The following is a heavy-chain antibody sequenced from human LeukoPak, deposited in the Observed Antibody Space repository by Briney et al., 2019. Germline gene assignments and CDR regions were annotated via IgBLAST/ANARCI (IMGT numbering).Heavy chain of an antibody. D-gene: IGHD4-17*01. V-gene: IGHV2-5*01. CDR2: IYWNDDK. Sequence: SGPTLVNPTQTLTLTCTFSGFSLSTSGVGVGWIRQPPGKALEWLALIYWNDDKRYSPSLKSRLTITKDTSKNQMVLTMTNMDPVDTATYYCAHRTTVTTFTRFDPWGQGTLVTVSS. CDR3: AHRTTVTTFTRFDP. J-gene: IGHJ5*02. CDR1: GFSLSTSGVG.